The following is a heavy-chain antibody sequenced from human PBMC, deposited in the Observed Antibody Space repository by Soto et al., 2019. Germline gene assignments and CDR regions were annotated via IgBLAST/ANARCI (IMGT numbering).Heavy chain of an antibody. CDR3: GRHNLEGMGASIAAPIDS. D-gene: IGHD6-6*01. J-gene: IGHJ4*02. CDR2: INHSGST. V-gene: IGHV4-34*01. Sequence: SETLSLTCAVYGGSFSGYYWSWIRQPPGKGLEWIGEINHSGSTNYNPSLKSRVTISVDRSKNQFSLKLSSVTAADTAIYYCGRHNLEGMGASIAAPIDSWGLGTLVTVSS. CDR1: GGSFSGYY.